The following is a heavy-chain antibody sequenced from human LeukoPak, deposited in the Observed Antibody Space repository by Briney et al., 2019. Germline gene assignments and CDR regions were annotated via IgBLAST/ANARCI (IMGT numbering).Heavy chain of an antibody. J-gene: IGHJ4*02. CDR2: INHSGST. Sequence: SETLSLTCAVYGGSFSGYYWSWIRQPPGKGLEWIGEINHSGSTNYNPSLKSRVTISVDTSKNQFSLKLSSVTAADTAVYYCARADYGDYFDYWGQGTLVTVSS. CDR3: ARADYGDYFDY. D-gene: IGHD4-17*01. V-gene: IGHV4-34*01. CDR1: GGSFSGYY.